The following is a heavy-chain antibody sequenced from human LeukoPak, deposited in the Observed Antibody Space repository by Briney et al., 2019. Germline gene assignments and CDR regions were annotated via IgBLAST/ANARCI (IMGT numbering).Heavy chain of an antibody. CDR2: ISSSSSTI. J-gene: IGHJ4*02. CDR3: ARDSVVVPAAQFDY. Sequence: PGGSLRLSCAASGFTFSSYSMNWVRQAPGKGLEWVSYISSSSSTIYYADSVKGRFTISRDNAKNSLYLQMNSLRAEDTAVYYCARDSVVVPAAQFDYWGQGTLVTVSS. V-gene: IGHV3-48*04. CDR1: GFTFSSYS. D-gene: IGHD2-2*01.